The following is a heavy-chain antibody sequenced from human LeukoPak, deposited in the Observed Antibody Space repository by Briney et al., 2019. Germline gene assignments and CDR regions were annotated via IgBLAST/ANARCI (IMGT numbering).Heavy chain of an antibody. CDR2: INGDGRAT. D-gene: IGHD6-13*01. J-gene: IGHJ4*02. CDR1: GFTFSNAW. Sequence: PAGGSLRLSCAASGFTFSNAWMSWVRQAPGKGLVWVSRINGDGRATYYADSLKGRFTISRDNAKNTVYLQMNSLGAEDTAVYYCARGIAGAWGFDYWGLGTLVTVSS. V-gene: IGHV3-74*01. CDR3: ARGIAGAWGFDY.